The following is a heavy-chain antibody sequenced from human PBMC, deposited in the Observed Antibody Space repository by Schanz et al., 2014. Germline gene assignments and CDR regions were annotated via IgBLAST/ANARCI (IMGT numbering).Heavy chain of an antibody. D-gene: IGHD3-10*01. CDR2: ISVYHGHT. CDR1: GYTFNNHG. J-gene: IGHJ6*02. CDR3: VRDAGWAFGDYHGMDV. Sequence: QVQLVQSGAEAKKPGASATVSCKASGYTFNNHGISWVRQAPGQGLEWMGWISVYHGHTNYAEKVHGRVTMTTDTSTSTAYMELRSLISDDTAVYYCVRDAGWAFGDYHGMDVWGQGTSVTVS. V-gene: IGHV1-18*01.